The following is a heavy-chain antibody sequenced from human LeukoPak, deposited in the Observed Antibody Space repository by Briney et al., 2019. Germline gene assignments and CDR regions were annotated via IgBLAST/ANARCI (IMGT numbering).Heavy chain of an antibody. J-gene: IGHJ4*02. CDR2: IIPILGVA. V-gene: IGHV1-69*04. Sequence: ASVKVSCKASGGTFSSYAISWVRQAPGQGLEWMGRIIPILGVANYAQKFQGRVTITADKSTSTAYMELSSLRSEDTAVYYCARDSENIAVAGHFDYWGQGTLVTVSS. CDR3: ARDSENIAVAGHFDY. D-gene: IGHD6-19*01. CDR1: GGTFSSYA.